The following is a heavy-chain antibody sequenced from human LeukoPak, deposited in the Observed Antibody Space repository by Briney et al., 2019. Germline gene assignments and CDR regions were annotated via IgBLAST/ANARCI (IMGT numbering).Heavy chain of an antibody. CDR1: GGSISNSSYY. D-gene: IGHD3-10*01. V-gene: IGHV4-39*01. CDR3: ARGLRAVRGVQFDY. CDR2: IYYSGSA. J-gene: IGHJ4*02. Sequence: SETLSLTCIVSGGSISNSSYYWGWIRQPPGKGLEWIGSIYYSGSAYYNPSLKSRVTISVDTSKNQFSLKLTSVTAADTAVYYCARGLRAVRGVQFDYWGQGTLVTVSS.